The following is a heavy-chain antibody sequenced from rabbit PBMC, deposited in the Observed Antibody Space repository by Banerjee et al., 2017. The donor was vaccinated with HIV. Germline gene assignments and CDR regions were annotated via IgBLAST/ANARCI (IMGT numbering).Heavy chain of an antibody. D-gene: IGHD1-1*01. J-gene: IGHJ4*01. Sequence: QEQVVESGGGLVQPEGSLTLTCTASGFSLSASDFIYWVRQAPGKGLEWIACVYTGSSGNTYYASWAKGRFAISKTSSTTVTLQMTDLTAADTATYFCARDLPGVIGWNFGWWGPGTLFTVS. V-gene: IGHV1S45*01. CDR2: VYTGSSGNT. CDR3: ARDLPGVIGWNFGW. CDR1: GFSLSASDF.